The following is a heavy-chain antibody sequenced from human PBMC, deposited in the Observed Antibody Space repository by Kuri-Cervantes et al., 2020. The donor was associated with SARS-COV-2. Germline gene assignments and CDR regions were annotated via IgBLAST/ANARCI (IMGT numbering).Heavy chain of an antibody. CDR2: ISAYNGNT. D-gene: IGHD3-22*01. J-gene: IGHJ3*02. CDR1: GYTFTSYG. V-gene: IGHV1-18*01. CDR3: ATDQRYYDSSGYYFGGAFDI. Sequence: ASVKVSCKASGYTFTSYGISWVRQAPGQGLEWMGWISAYNGNTNYAQKLQGRVTMTTDTSTDTAYMELSSLRSEDTAVYYCATDQRYYDSSGYYFGGAFDIWGQGTRVTSSS.